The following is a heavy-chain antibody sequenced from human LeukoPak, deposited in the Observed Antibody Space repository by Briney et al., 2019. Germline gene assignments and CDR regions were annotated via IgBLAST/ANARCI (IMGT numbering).Heavy chain of an antibody. Sequence: SETLSLTCTVSGGSISSGGYYWSWIRQPPGKGLEWIGYIYHSGSTYYNPSLKSRVTISVDRSKNQFSLKLSSVTAADTAVYYCARARITIFGVVIDYFDYWGQGTLVTVSS. J-gene: IGHJ4*02. CDR2: IYHSGST. CDR3: ARARITIFGVVIDYFDY. D-gene: IGHD3-3*01. V-gene: IGHV4-30-2*01. CDR1: GGSISSGGYY.